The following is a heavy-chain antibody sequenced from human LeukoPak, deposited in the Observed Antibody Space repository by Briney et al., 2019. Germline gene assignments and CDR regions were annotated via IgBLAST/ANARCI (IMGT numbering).Heavy chain of an antibody. V-gene: IGHV3-7*01. J-gene: IGHJ4*02. CDR2: IKEDGSDK. CDR1: GFTFSRPW. Sequence: GGSLRLSCTASGFTFSRPWMHWVRQAPGKGLEWVADIKEDGSDKYYGDSVKGRFTISRDNAKNSVYLQMNSLSPEDTAIYFCATLAFDSWGRGTLVTVSS. D-gene: IGHD3-3*02. CDR3: ATLAFDS.